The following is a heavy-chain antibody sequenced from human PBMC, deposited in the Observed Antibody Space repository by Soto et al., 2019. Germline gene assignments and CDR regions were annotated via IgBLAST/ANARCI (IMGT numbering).Heavy chain of an antibody. CDR1: GYTFTGYY. CDR3: ARELGYSRSWYGY. J-gene: IGHJ4*02. Sequence: ASVKVSCKASGYTFTGYYMHWVRQAPGQGLEWMGWINPNSGGTNYAQKFQGRVTMTRDTSISTAYMELSRLRSDDTAVYYCARELGYSRSWYGYWGQGTLVTVSS. CDR2: INPNSGGT. D-gene: IGHD6-13*01. V-gene: IGHV1-2*02.